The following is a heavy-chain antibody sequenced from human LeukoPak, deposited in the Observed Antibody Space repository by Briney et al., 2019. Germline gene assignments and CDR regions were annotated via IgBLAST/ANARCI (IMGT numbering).Heavy chain of an antibody. CDR1: GFTFSSSW. J-gene: IGHJ4*02. V-gene: IGHV3-74*03. CDR3: VSHVQYEGGSYFPGY. CDR2: INFDGRST. Sequence: QPGGSLRLSCTASGFTFSSSWMHWVRQVPRKGLVWVSRINFDGRSTTYADSVKGRFTISRDNARNTLYLQMNGLRAEDTAVYYCVSHVQYEGGSYFPGYWGQGTLVTVSS. D-gene: IGHD3-10*01.